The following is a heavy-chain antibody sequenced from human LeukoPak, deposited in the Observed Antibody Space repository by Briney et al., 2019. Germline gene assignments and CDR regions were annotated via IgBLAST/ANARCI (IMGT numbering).Heavy chain of an antibody. V-gene: IGHV4-59*01. CDR1: GGSIYSSY. D-gene: IGHD6-13*01. J-gene: IGHJ4*02. CDR3: AREEGSSWSAFDY. Sequence: SETLSLTCKVPGGSIYSSYWTWIRQPPGKGLEWIGYVYYTGSTSYNPSLKSRVLISLDTSKDQFSLILASVTAADTAVYYCAREEGSSWSAFDYWGQGNLVTVSS. CDR2: VYYTGST.